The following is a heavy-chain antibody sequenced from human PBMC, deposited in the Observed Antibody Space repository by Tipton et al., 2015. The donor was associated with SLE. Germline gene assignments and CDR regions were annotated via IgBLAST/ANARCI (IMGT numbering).Heavy chain of an antibody. J-gene: IGHJ4*02. CDR3: ARDFKGIVADYFDY. CDR1: GGSFSGYY. Sequence: GLVKPSETLSLTCAVYGGSFSGYYWNWIRQPPGKGLEWIGYIYYSGSTNYNPSLKSRVTISVDTSKNQFSLKPSSVTAADTAVYYCARDFKGIVADYFDYWGQGTLVTVSS. D-gene: IGHD1-26*01. V-gene: IGHV4-59*01. CDR2: IYYSGST.